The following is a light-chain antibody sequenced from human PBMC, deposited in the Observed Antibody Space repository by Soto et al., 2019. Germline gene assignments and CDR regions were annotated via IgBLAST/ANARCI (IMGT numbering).Light chain of an antibody. J-gene: IGKJ1*01. CDR1: QSISSW. CDR3: QEYNRYWT. Sequence: DIQMYQSPATLSASKGDRATLTCRASQSISSWLAWYQQKPGIAPELLIYDASGLESGVPSRFSGSGCGTEFTLTISSLQPDDFVSYYCQEYNRYWTFGQGTKVDI. V-gene: IGKV1-5*01. CDR2: DAS.